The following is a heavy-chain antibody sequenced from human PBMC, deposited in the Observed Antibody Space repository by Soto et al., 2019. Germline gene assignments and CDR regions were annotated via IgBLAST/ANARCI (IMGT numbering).Heavy chain of an antibody. J-gene: IGHJ4*02. CDR1: GFTFSSYG. CDR3: ARGSSTVTPDDYFDY. Sequence: VGSLRLSCAASGFTFSSYGMHWVRQAPGKGLEWVAVIWYDGSNKYYADSVKGRFTISRDNSKNTLYLQMNSLRAEDTAVYYCARGSSTVTPDDYFDYWGQGTLVTVSS. V-gene: IGHV3-33*01. D-gene: IGHD4-17*01. CDR2: IWYDGSNK.